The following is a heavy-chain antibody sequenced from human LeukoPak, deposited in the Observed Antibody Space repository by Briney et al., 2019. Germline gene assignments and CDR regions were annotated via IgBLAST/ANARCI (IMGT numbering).Heavy chain of an antibody. Sequence: KASETLSLTCTVSGGSINGYYWTWIRQPPGKGLEWIGYISDSGSTNYNPSLKSRVTMSVDSSNTEFSLRLNSVTAADTAVYYCARVFRGAVTSNWFDPWGQGTLVTVFS. CDR3: ARVFRGAVTSNWFDP. CDR1: GGSINGYY. J-gene: IGHJ5*02. V-gene: IGHV4-59*01. D-gene: IGHD4-17*01. CDR2: ISDSGST.